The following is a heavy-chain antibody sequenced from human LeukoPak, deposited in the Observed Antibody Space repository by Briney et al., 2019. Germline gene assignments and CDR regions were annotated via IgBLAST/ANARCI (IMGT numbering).Heavy chain of an antibody. CDR2: ISWNSGSI. D-gene: IGHD3-3*01. CDR3: AKDTQYDFWSGYWDY. Sequence: GGSLRLSCAASGFTFDDYAMHWVRQAPGKGLEWVSGISWNSGSIGYADSVKGRFTISRDNAKNFLYLQMNSLRAEDMALYYCAKDTQYDFWSGYWDYWGQGTLVTVSS. V-gene: IGHV3-9*03. CDR1: GFTFDDYA. J-gene: IGHJ4*02.